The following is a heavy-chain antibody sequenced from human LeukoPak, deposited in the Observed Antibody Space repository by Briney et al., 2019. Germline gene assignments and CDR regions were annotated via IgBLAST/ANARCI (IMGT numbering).Heavy chain of an antibody. CDR3: AKDDSYGGNSIFDC. V-gene: IGHV3-74*01. CDR1: GFTFSAFW. CDR2: INSDDSRT. J-gene: IGHJ4*02. Sequence: GGSLRLSCAASGFTFSAFWMHWVRQAPGKGLVWVSRINSDDSRTTYADSVKGRFTISRDNGKNSLYLQMNSLRVEDTAFYYCAKDDSYGGNSIFDCWGQGTLVTVSS. D-gene: IGHD4-23*01.